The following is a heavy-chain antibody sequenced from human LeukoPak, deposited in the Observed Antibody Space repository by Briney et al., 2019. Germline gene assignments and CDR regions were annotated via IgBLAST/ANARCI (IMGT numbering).Heavy chain of an antibody. D-gene: IGHD3-22*01. Sequence: PWNSPTLTCRVCVGSISSSNYYGRCIRKPPGKGLEWIGSIYYSGSTYYNPSLKSRVTISVDTSKNQFSLKLSSVTAADTAVYYCASYDSSGYYYGYWGQGTLVTVSS. V-gene: IGHV4-39*01. J-gene: IGHJ4*02. CDR1: VGSISSSNYY. CDR3: ASYDSSGYYYGY. CDR2: IYYSGST.